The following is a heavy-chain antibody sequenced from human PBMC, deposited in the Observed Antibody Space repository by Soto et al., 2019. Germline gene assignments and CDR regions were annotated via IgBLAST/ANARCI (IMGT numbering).Heavy chain of an antibody. Sequence: QLQLQESGPGLVKPSETLSLTCTVSGGSISSSSYYWGWIRQPPGKGLEWIGSIYYSGSTYYNPSLKSRVTISVDTSKNQFSLKLSSVTAADTAVYYCARQTRYIPYYYYYMDVWGKGTTVTVSS. J-gene: IGHJ6*03. V-gene: IGHV4-39*01. CDR2: IYYSGST. CDR1: GGSISSSSYY. D-gene: IGHD3-16*02. CDR3: ARQTRYIPYYYYYMDV.